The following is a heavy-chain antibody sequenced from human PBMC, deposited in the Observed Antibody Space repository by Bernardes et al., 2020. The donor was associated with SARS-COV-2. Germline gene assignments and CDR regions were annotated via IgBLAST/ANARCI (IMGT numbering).Heavy chain of an antibody. CDR1: GGTFSDYY. V-gene: IGHV4-34*01. CDR2: ISHSGST. D-gene: IGHD2-2*02. CDR3: ARGGGYCGSTSCYTDF. J-gene: IGHJ4*02. Sequence: SETLSLTCAVYGGTFSDYYWSWIRQPPGKGLEWIGEISHSGSTNYNPSLKSRVTMPVDTSKNQFSLRLSSVTAADTAVYYCARGGGYCGSTSCYTDFWGRGTLVTVSS.